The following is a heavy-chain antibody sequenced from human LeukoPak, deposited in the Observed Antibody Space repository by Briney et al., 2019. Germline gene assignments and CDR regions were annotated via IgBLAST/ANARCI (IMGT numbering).Heavy chain of an antibody. CDR3: ARGGDCGTTSCYYFDF. CDR2: VSTTGYYT. J-gene: IGHJ4*02. V-gene: IGHV3-21*01. Sequence: PGGSLRLSCAASGFTFSGYSMNWVRQAPGKGLEWVSSVSTTGYYTYYADSVKGRFSISRDNAKNSLYLQMNSLRAEDTAVYYCARGGDCGTTSCYYFDFWGQGTRVTVSS. D-gene: IGHD2-2*01. CDR1: GFTFSGYS.